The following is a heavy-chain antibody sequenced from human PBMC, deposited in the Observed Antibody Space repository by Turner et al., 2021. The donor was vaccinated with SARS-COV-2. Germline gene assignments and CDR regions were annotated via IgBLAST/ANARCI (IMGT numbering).Heavy chain of an antibody. J-gene: IGHJ4*02. CDR1: GFTVSSNY. Sequence: QLVETGGVLIQPGGSLRLSCAASGFTVSSNYMSLVGQAPGKGLEWVSVIYSGGNTCYADSVKGRFTISRDISKNTLDLQKNSLRPEDTAVYYCARKNYGADRDYWGQGTLVTVSS. CDR3: ARKNYGADRDY. D-gene: IGHD4-17*01. V-gene: IGHV3-53*05. CDR2: IYSGGNT.